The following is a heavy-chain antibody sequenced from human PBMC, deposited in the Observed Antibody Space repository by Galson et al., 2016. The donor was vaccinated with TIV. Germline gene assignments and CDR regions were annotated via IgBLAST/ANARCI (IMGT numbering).Heavy chain of an antibody. CDR3: ARDGEVGSTDYDH. Sequence: SVKVSCKASGYTFTGYFIHWVRQAPGQGLEWMGIINPSGGSTSYAQQFHGRVTMTRVTSTGTVYMELGSRRSEDTAVYYCARDGEVGSTDYDHWGQGTLVSVSS. V-gene: IGHV1-46*01. J-gene: IGHJ4*02. CDR2: INPSGGST. CDR1: GYTFTGYF. D-gene: IGHD2-8*02.